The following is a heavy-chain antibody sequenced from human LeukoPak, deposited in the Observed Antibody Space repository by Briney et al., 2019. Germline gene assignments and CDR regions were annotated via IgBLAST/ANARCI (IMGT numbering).Heavy chain of an antibody. CDR1: GYTFTSYA. V-gene: IGHV7-4-1*02. CDR2: INTNTGNP. J-gene: IGHJ6*03. Sequence: ASVKVSCKASGYTFTSYAMNWVRQAPGHGLEWMGWINTNTGNPTYAQGFTGRFVFSLDTSVSTAYLQISSLKAEDTAVYYCTRDLLYYYDRSMDVWGKGTTVTVSS. CDR3: TRDLLYYYDRSMDV. D-gene: IGHD3-22*01.